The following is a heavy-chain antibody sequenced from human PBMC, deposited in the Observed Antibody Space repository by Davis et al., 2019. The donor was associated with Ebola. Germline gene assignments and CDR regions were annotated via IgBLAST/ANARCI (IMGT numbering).Heavy chain of an antibody. J-gene: IGHJ4*02. Sequence: QTPSLTCSISGDSVSSHSAALNWTRLSPSRGLEWLGRTYYRSKLFVDYAVSVKSRITINPDTSKNQFSLQLTSVTPEDTAVYYCARDPPYDQGYDYWGQGTLVTVSS. V-gene: IGHV6-1*01. CDR2: TYYRSKLFV. CDR1: GDSVSSHSAA. CDR3: ARDPPYDQGYDY. D-gene: IGHD3-22*01.